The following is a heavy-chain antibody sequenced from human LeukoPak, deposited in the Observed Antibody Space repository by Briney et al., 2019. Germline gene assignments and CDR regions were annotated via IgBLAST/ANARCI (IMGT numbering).Heavy chain of an antibody. CDR3: AICGSTSRHQYRYNWFDP. J-gene: IGHJ5*02. D-gene: IGHD2-2*01. CDR1: GFTFSSYS. V-gene: IGHV3-21*01. CDR2: ISSSSSYM. Sequence: PGGSLRLSCASSGFTFSSYSMNWVRQAPGKGLEWVSSISSSSSYMYYADSVKGRFTISRDNAKNSLYLQMNSLRAEDTAVYYCAICGSTSRHQYRYNWFDPWGQGTLVTVSS.